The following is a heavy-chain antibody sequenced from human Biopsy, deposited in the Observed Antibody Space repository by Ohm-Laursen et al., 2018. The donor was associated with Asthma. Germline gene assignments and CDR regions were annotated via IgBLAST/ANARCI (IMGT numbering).Heavy chain of an antibody. V-gene: IGHV3-30*03. CDR3: ARDGPELPTELDY. CDR1: GFTFGDYW. J-gene: IGHJ4*02. D-gene: IGHD1-14*01. Sequence: SLRLSCAASGFTFGDYWMSWVRQVPGKGLEWVAQILFDGRKINYPDSVKGRFTISRDNSKNMVYLQMNSLRAEDTAVYYCARDGPELPTELDYWGPGTLVTVSS. CDR2: ILFDGRKI.